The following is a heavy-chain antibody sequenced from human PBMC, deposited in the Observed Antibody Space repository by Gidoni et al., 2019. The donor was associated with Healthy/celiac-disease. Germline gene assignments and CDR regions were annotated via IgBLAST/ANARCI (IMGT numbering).Heavy chain of an antibody. Sequence: EVQLVQSGAEVKKPGESLKISCKGSGYSFTSYWIGWVRQMPGKGLEWVGIISPGDSDTRYSPSFQGQVTISADKSISTAYLQWSSLKASDTAMYYCARVNCGGDCYSTYYYYYYMDVWGKGTTVTVSS. V-gene: IGHV5-51*01. CDR2: ISPGDSDT. CDR3: ARVNCGGDCYSTYYYYYYMDV. J-gene: IGHJ6*03. D-gene: IGHD2-21*02. CDR1: GYSFTSYW.